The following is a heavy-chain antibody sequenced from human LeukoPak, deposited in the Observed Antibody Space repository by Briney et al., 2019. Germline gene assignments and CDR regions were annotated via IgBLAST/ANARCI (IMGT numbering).Heavy chain of an antibody. Sequence: ASVKVSCKASGYTFTSYGISWVRQAPGQGLEWMGWISAYNGNTNYAQKLQGRVTMTTDTSTSTAYMELRSLRSDDTAVYYCARGGTLAGGGYYFLYSALAFDIWGQGTMVTVSS. CDR3: ARGGTLAGGGYYFLYSALAFDI. CDR1: GYTFTSYG. J-gene: IGHJ3*02. D-gene: IGHD3-22*01. CDR2: ISAYNGNT. V-gene: IGHV1-18*01.